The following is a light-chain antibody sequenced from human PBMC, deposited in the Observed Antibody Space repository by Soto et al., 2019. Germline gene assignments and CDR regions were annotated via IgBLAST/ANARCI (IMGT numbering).Light chain of an antibody. CDR3: SSYTSSSTLWV. V-gene: IGLV2-14*01. Sequence: QSALTQPASVSGSPGQSITISCTGTSSDVGGYNYVSWYQQHPGKAPKLMIYEVSNRPSGVSNRFSGSKSGNTASLTISGLQAEGEADYYCSSYTSSSTLWVFGGGTKVTVL. CDR1: SSDVGGYNY. J-gene: IGLJ3*02. CDR2: EVS.